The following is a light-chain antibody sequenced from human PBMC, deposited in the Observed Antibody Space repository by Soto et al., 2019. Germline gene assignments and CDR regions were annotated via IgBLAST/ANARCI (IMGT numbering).Light chain of an antibody. V-gene: IGLV2-8*01. CDR1: SSDVGGYNH. CDR3: NSYAGSNNCVV. CDR2: EVS. Sequence: QSALTQPPSASGSPGQSVTISCTGTSSDVGGYNHVSWYQQHPGKAPKLMIYEVSKRPSGVPDRFSGSKSGNTASLTVSGPKVEDGADYYCNSYAGSNNCVVFGGGTKLTVL. J-gene: IGLJ2*01.